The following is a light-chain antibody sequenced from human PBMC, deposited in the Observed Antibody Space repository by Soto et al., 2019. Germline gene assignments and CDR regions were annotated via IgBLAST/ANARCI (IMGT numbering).Light chain of an antibody. J-gene: IGKJ2*01. CDR2: TAS. V-gene: IGKV1-39*01. Sequence: DIHMTQSPSSLSASVGDRVTITCRASQSIIVYLNWYQQKPGKAPNLLIYTASSLQSGVPSRFSGSGSGTDFTLTISSLQPEDFATYYCQQSYIIPQTFGQGTKLEIK. CDR3: QQSYIIPQT. CDR1: QSIIVY.